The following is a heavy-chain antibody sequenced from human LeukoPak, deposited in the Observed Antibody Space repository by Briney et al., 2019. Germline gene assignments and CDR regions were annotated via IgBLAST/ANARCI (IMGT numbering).Heavy chain of an antibody. CDR3: AKDSVAAPRYYFDY. CDR1: AFTFSNYA. CDR2: ISGSGFAT. J-gene: IGHJ4*02. V-gene: IGHV3-23*01. D-gene: IGHD6-19*01. Sequence: GGPLRLSCAASAFTFSNYAMSWVRQAPGKGLEWVSGISGSGFATYYADSVKGRFTISRDNSKNTLYLQMNSLRAEDTAVYYCAKDSVAAPRYYFDYWGQGTQVTVSS.